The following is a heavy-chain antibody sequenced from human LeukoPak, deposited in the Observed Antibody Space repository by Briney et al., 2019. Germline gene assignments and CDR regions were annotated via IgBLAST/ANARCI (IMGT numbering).Heavy chain of an antibody. CDR2: ISYDGSNK. J-gene: IGHJ4*02. CDR3: ARDREGASDY. V-gene: IGHV3-30-3*01. D-gene: IGHD1-26*01. Sequence: WIRQAPGKGLEWVAVISYDGSNKYYADSVKGRFTISRDNSKNTLYLQMNSLRAEDTAVYYCARDREGASDYWGQGTLVTVSS.